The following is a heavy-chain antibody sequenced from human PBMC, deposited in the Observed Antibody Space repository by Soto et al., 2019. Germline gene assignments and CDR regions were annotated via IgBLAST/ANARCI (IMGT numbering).Heavy chain of an antibody. CDR1: GFTFDDYA. CDR3: AKDSGSSWYPNWFDP. Sequence: EVPLVESGGGLVQPGRSLRLSCAASGFTFDDYAMHWVRQAPGKGLEWVSGISWNSGSIGYADSVKGRFTISRDNAKNSLYLQMNSLRAEDTALYYCAKDSGSSWYPNWFDPWGQGTLVTVSS. CDR2: ISWNSGSI. J-gene: IGHJ5*02. V-gene: IGHV3-9*01. D-gene: IGHD6-13*01.